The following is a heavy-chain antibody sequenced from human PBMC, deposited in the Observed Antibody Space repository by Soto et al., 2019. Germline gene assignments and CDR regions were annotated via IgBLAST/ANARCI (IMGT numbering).Heavy chain of an antibody. V-gene: IGHV1-46*03. D-gene: IGHD2-21*01. CDR1: GYTFTSYY. CDR2: INPSGGST. J-gene: IGHJ6*02. CDR3: ARDQSDFNPFVPYYYGHAV. Sequence: GASVKVSCKASGYTFTSYYMHWVRQAPGQGLEWMGIINPSGGSTSYAKTFQGTVTMTSDTSTSTVYMELSSLRSEDTAVYYCARDQSDFNPFVPYYYGHAVPGRGTTVTVSS.